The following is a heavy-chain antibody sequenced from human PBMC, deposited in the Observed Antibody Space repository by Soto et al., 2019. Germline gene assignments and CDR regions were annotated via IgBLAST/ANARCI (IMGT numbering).Heavy chain of an antibody. J-gene: IGHJ4*02. CDR3: ARIGWELLFDYFDY. CDR1: GFTFSSYS. D-gene: IGHD1-26*01. V-gene: IGHV3-21*01. CDR2: ISSSSSYI. Sequence: PGGSLRLSCAASGFTFSSYSMNWVRQAPGKGLEWVSSISSSSSYIYYADSVKGRFTISRDNAKNSLYLQMSSLRAEDTAVYYCARIGWELLFDYFDYWGQGTLVTVSS.